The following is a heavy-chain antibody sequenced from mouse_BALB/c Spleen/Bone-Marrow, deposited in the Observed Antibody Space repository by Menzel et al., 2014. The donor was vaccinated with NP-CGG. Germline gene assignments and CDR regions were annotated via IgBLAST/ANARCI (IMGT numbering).Heavy chain of an antibody. J-gene: IGHJ2*01. CDR2: ISTYSGNT. CDR3: ARNFYGSSYFDY. CDR1: GYTFXAYA. V-gene: IGHV1-67*01. D-gene: IGHD1-1*01. Sequence: VKLQESGPEVVRPGVSVKLSCKGSGYTFXAYAMHWVKQSHAESLEWIGLISTYSGNTHYNQDFKGKATMTVDKSSSTAYMELARLTSEDSAIYYCARNFYGSSYFDYWGQGTTLTVSS.